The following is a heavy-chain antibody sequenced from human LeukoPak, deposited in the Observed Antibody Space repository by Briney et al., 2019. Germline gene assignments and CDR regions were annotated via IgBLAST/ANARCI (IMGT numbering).Heavy chain of an antibody. CDR3: AKDRMVGTGEYYFDY. J-gene: IGHJ4*02. D-gene: IGHD1-26*01. Sequence: PGGSLRLSCAASGFTFSSYAMSWVRQAPGKGLEWVSAISGSGGSTYYADSVKGRFTIPRDNSKNTLYLQMNSLRAEDTAVYYCAKDRMVGTGEYYFDYWGQGTLVTVSS. CDR2: ISGSGGST. V-gene: IGHV3-23*01. CDR1: GFTFSSYA.